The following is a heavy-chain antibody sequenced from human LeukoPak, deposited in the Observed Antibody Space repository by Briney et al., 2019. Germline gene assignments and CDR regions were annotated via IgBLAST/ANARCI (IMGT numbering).Heavy chain of an antibody. CDR1: GGSISSSNW. D-gene: IGHD6-19*01. V-gene: IGHV4-4*02. J-gene: IGHJ4*02. CDR3: ARDPSGSGWRNFDY. Sequence: SKTLSLTCAVSGGSISSSNWWSWVRQPPGKGLEWIGEIYHSGSTNYNPSLKSRATISVGKSKNQFSLKLSSVTAADTAVYYCARDPSGSGWRNFDYWGQGTLVTVSS. CDR2: IYHSGST.